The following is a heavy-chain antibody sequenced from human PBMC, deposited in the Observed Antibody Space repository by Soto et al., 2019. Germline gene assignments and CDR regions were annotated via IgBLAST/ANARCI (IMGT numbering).Heavy chain of an antibody. CDR3: ARGSYYYGMDV. J-gene: IGHJ6*02. CDR2: IYYSGST. CDR1: GGSIISGDYY. Sequence: SETLSLTCTVSGGSIISGDYYWIWIRQPPGKGLEWIGYIYYSGSTYYNPSLKSRVTISVDTSKNQFSLKLSSVTAADTAVYYCARGSYYYGMDVWGQGTTVTVSS. V-gene: IGHV4-30-4*01.